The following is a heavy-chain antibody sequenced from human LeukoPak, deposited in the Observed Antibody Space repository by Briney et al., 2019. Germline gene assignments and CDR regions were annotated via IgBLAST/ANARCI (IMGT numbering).Heavy chain of an antibody. CDR3: ARDLGSNYVYFDY. Sequence: SETLSLTCTVSGGSISGYYWSWIRQPAGKGQEYIGRIYPSGITNYNPSLKSRVTMSVDSSKNQFSLKLSSVTAADTAVYYCARDLGSNYVYFDYWGQGSLVTVSS. CDR1: GGSISGYY. D-gene: IGHD1-26*01. CDR2: IYPSGIT. V-gene: IGHV4-4*07. J-gene: IGHJ4*02.